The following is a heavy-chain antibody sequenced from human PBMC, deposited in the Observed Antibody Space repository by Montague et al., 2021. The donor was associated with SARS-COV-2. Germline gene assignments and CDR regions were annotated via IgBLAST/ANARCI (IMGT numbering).Heavy chain of an antibody. CDR2: IYYSGST. CDR3: ARQGDTVVVVAATEIHYYYGMDV. J-gene: IGHJ6*02. V-gene: IGHV4-39*01. Sequence: SETPSLTCTVSGGSISSSSYYWGWIRQPPGKGLEWIGSIYYSGSTYYDPSLKSRVTISVDTSKNQFSLKLSSVTAADTAVYYCARQGDTVVVVAATEIHYYYGMDVWGQGTTVTVSS. D-gene: IGHD2-15*01. CDR1: GGSISSSSYY.